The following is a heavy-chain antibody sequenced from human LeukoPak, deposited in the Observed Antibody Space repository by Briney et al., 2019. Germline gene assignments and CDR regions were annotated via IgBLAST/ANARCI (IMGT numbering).Heavy chain of an antibody. CDR1: GYSFTSYW. CDR3: ARRAYCSSTSCYTDYYYGMDV. J-gene: IGHJ6*02. CDR2: IYPGDSDT. V-gene: IGHV5-51*01. D-gene: IGHD2-2*02. Sequence: GESLQISCKGSGYSFTSYWIGWVRQMPGKGLEWMGIIYPGDSDTRYSPSFQGQVTISADKSISTAYLQWSSLKASDTAMYYCARRAYCSSTSCYTDYYYGMDVWGQGTTVTVSS.